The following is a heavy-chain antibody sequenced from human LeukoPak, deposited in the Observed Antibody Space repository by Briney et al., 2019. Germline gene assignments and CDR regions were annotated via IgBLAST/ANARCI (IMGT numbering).Heavy chain of an antibody. CDR1: DGSISSYY. CDR3: ARDGYCNGGRCSNEYYYGVDV. J-gene: IGHJ6*02. Sequence: LSLTCTVSDGSISSYYMSWIRQAPGKGLEWLSYMGNSDSTRSYADSAKGRFTISRDNAENSLYLQINSLRAEDTAVYYCARDGYCNGGRCSNEYYYGVDVWGQGTTVTVSS. CDR2: MGNSDSTR. D-gene: IGHD2-15*01. V-gene: IGHV3-11*01.